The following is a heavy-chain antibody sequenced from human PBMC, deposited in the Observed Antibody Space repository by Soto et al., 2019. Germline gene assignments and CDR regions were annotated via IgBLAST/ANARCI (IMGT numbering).Heavy chain of an antibody. CDR1: GFSFRNDA. CDR2: ISNSFSDGNT. D-gene: IGHD2-15*01. V-gene: IGHV3-23*01. Sequence: GGSLRLSCAASGFSFRNDAMNWVRQAPGKGLEWVSAISNSFSDGNTHYADSVKGRFTISRDNDKNTVFLEMNRLRAYDTAVYYCAKVFSPEGWNYFEYWGQGTLVTVSS. CDR3: AKVFSPEGWNYFEY. J-gene: IGHJ4*02.